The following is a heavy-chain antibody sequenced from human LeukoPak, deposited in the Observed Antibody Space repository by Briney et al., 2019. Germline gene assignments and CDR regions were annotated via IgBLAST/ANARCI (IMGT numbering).Heavy chain of an antibody. CDR3: ARAHYQLLSLDY. D-gene: IGHD2-2*01. CDR2: IYTSGST. V-gene: IGHV4-61*02. CDR1: GGSISSGSYY. Sequence: ASQTLSLACTVPGGSISSGSYYWSCIRQPAGKGLEWIWRIYTSGSTNYNPSLKSRVTISVDTSKNQFSLKLSSVTAADTAVYYCARAHYQLLSLDYWGQGTLVTVSS. J-gene: IGHJ4*02.